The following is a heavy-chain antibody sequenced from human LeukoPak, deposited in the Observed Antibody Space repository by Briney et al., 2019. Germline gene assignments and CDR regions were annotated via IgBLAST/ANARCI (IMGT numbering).Heavy chain of an antibody. J-gene: IGHJ5*02. Sequence: PGGSLRLSCAASGFTVSSNYMSWVRQAPGKGLEWVSVIYSGGSTYYADSVKGRFTISRDNSKNTLYLQMNSLRAEDTAVYYCARLRKLWFGALDPWGQGTLVTVSS. CDR2: IYSGGST. CDR1: GFTVSSNY. CDR3: ARLRKLWFGALDP. D-gene: IGHD3-10*01. V-gene: IGHV3-66*02.